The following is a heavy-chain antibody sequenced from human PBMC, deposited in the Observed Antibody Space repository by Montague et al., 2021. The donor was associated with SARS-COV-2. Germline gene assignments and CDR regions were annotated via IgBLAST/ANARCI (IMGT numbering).Heavy chain of an antibody. D-gene: IGHD3-22*01. CDR2: IYYSGST. Sequence: TLSLTCTVSGGSISSGGYYWNWIRQHPGKSLEWIGYIYYSGSTYYNPSLKSRVTISVDTSKNQFSPKMSSVTAADTAVYYCARSPEPMIILIITSLNWYFDLWGRGTLVTVSS. CDR1: GGSISSGGYY. J-gene: IGHJ2*01. V-gene: IGHV4-31*03. CDR3: ARSPEPMIILIITSLNWYFDL.